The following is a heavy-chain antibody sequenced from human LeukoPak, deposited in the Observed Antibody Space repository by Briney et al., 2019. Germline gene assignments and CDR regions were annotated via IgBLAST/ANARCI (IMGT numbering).Heavy chain of an antibody. D-gene: IGHD4-17*01. J-gene: IGHJ4*02. V-gene: IGHV1-18*01. CDR1: GYTFTSYG. Sequence: ASVKVSCKASGYTFTSYGISWVRQAPGQGLEWMGWISAYNGNTNYAQKLQGRVTMTTDTSTSTAYMELRSLRSDDTAVYYCASSQHEVVTVTSEFDYWGQGTLVTVSS. CDR2: ISAYNGNT. CDR3: ASSQHEVVTVTSEFDY.